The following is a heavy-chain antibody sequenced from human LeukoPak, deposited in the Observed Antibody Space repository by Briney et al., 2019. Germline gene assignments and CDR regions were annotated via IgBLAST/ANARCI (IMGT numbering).Heavy chain of an antibody. V-gene: IGHV4-34*01. Sequence: WETLSLTGAVYGGSFSDYYWSWIRQPPGKGLEWIGEINHSGSTNYNPSLKSRVTISVDTSKNQFSLKLSSVTAADTAVYYCARGLNVGYCSGGSCYSDYWGQGTLVTVSS. J-gene: IGHJ4*02. CDR1: GGSFSDYY. CDR2: INHSGST. CDR3: ARGLNVGYCSGGSCYSDY. D-gene: IGHD2-15*01.